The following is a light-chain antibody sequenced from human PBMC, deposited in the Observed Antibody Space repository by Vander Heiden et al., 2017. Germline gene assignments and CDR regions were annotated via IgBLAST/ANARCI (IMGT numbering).Light chain of an antibody. V-gene: IGKV3-11*01. CDR1: QSVSKY. CDR3: QQRSNWSPEVT. CDR2: DAS. Sequence: EIVLTQSPATLSLSPGERATTSCRASQSVSKYVVWYQHKPGQATRLLIDDASNRAAGIPSRFSGSWSWTDFTLTISSLEAEDFAVYYCQQRSNWSPEVTFGGGTKVEIK. J-gene: IGKJ4*01.